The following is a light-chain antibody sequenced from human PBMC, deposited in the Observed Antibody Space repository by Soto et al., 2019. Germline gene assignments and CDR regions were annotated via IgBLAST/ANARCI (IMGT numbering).Light chain of an antibody. CDR3: SSYTSSSTLV. V-gene: IGLV2-14*01. CDR2: EVS. CDR1: SSDVGGYKF. J-gene: IGLJ1*01. Sequence: QSALTQPASVSGSPGQSITISCTETSSDVGGYKFVSWYQQHPGKAPKLMIYEVSNRPSGVSNRFSGSKSGNTASLTISGLQAEDEADYYCSSYTSSSTLVFGTGTKLTVL.